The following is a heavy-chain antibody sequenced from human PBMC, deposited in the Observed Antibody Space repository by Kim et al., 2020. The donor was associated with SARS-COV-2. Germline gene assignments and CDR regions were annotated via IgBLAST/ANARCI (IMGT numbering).Heavy chain of an antibody. V-gene: IGHV1-3*01. CDR3: ARVYGDAADL. J-gene: IGHJ5*02. CDR1: GYSFTREA. Sequence: ASVKVSCKASGYSFTREAMHWVRQAPGQGPEWMGYISGGSGKTKYSQKFQGRVTFSRDTDASTAYMEVNSLRSEDTALYYCARVYGDAADLWGQGTQVTVSP. CDR2: ISGGSGKT. D-gene: IGHD4-17*01.